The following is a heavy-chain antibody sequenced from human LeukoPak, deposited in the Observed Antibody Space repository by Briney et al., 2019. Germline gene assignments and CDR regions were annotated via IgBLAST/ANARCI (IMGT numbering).Heavy chain of an antibody. CDR3: AKLGSSGWPYGDAFDI. V-gene: IGHV3-23*01. CDR1: GFTFSSYA. J-gene: IGHJ3*02. Sequence: GGSLRLSCAASGFTFSSYAMSWVRQAPGKGLEWDSAISGSGGSTYYADSVKGRFTISRDNSKNTLYLQMNSLRAEDTAVYYCAKLGSSGWPYGDAFDIWGQGTMVTVSS. D-gene: IGHD6-19*01. CDR2: ISGSGGST.